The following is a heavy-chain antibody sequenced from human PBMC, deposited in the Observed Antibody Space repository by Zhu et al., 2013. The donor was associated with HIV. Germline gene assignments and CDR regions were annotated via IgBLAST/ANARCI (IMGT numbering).Heavy chain of an antibody. J-gene: IGHJ6*02. V-gene: IGHV1-8*01. CDR1: GYTFTSYD. CDR3: ARGRSSSSLHYYGLDV. D-gene: IGHD6-13*01. Sequence: QVQLVQSGAEVKKPGASVKVSCKASGYTFTSYDINWVRQATGQGLEWMGWMNPNSGHSGYAQKSQGRVTMTMKTSISTVYMELSSLRSEDTAVYYCARGRSSSSLHYYGLDVWGQGTAITVSS. CDR2: MNPNSGHS.